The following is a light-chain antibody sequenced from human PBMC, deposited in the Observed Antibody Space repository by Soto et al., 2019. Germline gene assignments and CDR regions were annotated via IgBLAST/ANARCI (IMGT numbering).Light chain of an antibody. Sequence: QSVLTQTPSASGTPGQRVTISCSGSSSNIGSKYVYWYQQLPGTAPKLLIYKSDQRPSGVPDRFSGSKSGTSASLAISGLRSEDEADYHCATWDDSLSAWVFGGGTQLTV. CDR3: ATWDDSLSAWV. CDR1: SSNIGSKY. CDR2: KSD. J-gene: IGLJ3*02. V-gene: IGLV1-47*01.